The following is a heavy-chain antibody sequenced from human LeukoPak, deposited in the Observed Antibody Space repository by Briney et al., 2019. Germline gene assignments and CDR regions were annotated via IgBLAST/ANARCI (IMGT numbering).Heavy chain of an antibody. J-gene: IGHJ6*02. CDR3: ARDLVRSLGRQVPYYGMDV. V-gene: IGHV3-33*08. CDR1: GFTFSSYG. Sequence: PGRSLRLSCAVSGFTFSSYGMHWVRQAPGKGLEWVAVIWYDGSNKYYADSVKGRFTISGDNSKNTLYLQMNSLRAEDTAVYYCARDLVRSLGRQVPYYGMDVWGQGTTVTVSS. CDR2: IWYDGSNK. D-gene: IGHD2-2*01.